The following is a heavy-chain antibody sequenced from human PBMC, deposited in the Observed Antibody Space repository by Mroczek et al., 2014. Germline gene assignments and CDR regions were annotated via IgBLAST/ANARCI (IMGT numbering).Heavy chain of an antibody. CDR3: AKDNAIQIVYYYMDV. CDR1: GFTFDDYA. Sequence: EVQLVESGGGLVQPGRSLRLSCAASGFTFDDYAMHWVRQAPGKGLEWVSGISWNSGSIGYADSVKGRFTISRDNAKNSLYLQMNSLRAEDTALYYCAKDNAIQIVYYYMDVWGKGTTVTVSS. D-gene: IGHD2/OR15-2a*01. CDR2: ISWNSGSI. V-gene: IGHV3-9*01. J-gene: IGHJ6*03.